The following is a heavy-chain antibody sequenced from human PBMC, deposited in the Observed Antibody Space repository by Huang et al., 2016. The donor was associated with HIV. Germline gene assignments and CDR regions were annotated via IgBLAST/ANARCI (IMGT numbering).Heavy chain of an antibody. J-gene: IGHJ4*02. V-gene: IGHV4-34*01. CDR1: GVSFSGYY. Sequence: VQLQQWGAGLLKPSETLSLTCDVYGVSFSGYYWSWIRQPTGKGLEWMGEINESANTTYNPSLTRRVTVSLDTSKNQFALRLSSVTAADTAVYYCARDGPERSSGNYGASDYWGQGTLVTVSS. D-gene: IGHD1-26*01. CDR3: ARDGPERSSGNYGASDY. CDR2: INESANT.